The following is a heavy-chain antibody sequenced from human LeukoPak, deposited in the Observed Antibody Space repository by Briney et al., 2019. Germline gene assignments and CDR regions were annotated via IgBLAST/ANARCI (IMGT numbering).Heavy chain of an antibody. D-gene: IGHD6-13*01. Sequence: SETLSLTCTVSGGSISSYYWNWIRQPAGKGLEWIGRIYTSGSTKYNPSLKSRVTMSVDTPKNQFSLKLSSVTAADTAVYYCARVTFIAAAFDYWGQGTLVTVSS. CDR1: GGSISSYY. V-gene: IGHV4-4*07. J-gene: IGHJ4*02. CDR3: ARVTFIAAAFDY. CDR2: IYTSGST.